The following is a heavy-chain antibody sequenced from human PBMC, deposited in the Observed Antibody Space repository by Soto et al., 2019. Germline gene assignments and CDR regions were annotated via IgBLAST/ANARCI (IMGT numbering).Heavy chain of an antibody. CDR3: ARVGTDYGSGSPYYSDY. J-gene: IGHJ4*02. V-gene: IGHV3-21*06. Sequence: PVGSLRLSCAASGFSFRSYYMNWVRQDPGRGLEWVSSISPSSSFLSYADSVKGRFTISRDNAKSSVNLQMNSLRAEDTAVYYCARVGTDYGSGSPYYSDYWGQGALVTVSS. CDR1: GFSFRSYY. CDR2: ISPSSSFL. D-gene: IGHD3-10*01.